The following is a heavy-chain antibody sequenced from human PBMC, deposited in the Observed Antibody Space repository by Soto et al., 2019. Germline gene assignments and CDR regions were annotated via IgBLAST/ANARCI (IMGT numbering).Heavy chain of an antibody. Sequence: HPAWCQRNTCAASGLNYRDYAMHSNRQAPGKGLEWVAVVSHDGRNTHYADSVKGRFTISRDSSKNTVSLEMTSLRAEDTAVYYCARAESSLYYFNYWGLGTLVTVSS. CDR1: GLNYRDYA. J-gene: IGHJ4*02. V-gene: IGHV3-30*03. CDR2: VSHDGRNT. CDR3: ARAESSLYYFNY. D-gene: IGHD6-13*01.